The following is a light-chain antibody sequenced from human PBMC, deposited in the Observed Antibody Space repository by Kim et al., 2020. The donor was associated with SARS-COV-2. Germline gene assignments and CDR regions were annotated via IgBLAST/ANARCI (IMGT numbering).Light chain of an antibody. Sequence: DVMMTQSPIFLPVTLGQPASISCRSSQSLMHSDGNTYLNWFQQGPGQSPRRLIYKVSNRDSGVPDRFSGSGSGSDFTLKINRVEAEDVGIYYCMQSTHWPWTFGQGTKVDIK. CDR3: MQSTHWPWT. CDR2: KVS. CDR1: QSLMHSDGNTY. J-gene: IGKJ1*01. V-gene: IGKV2-30*02.